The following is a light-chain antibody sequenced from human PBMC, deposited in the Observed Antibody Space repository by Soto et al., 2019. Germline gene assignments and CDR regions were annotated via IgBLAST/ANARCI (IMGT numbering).Light chain of an antibody. V-gene: IGKV3-15*01. CDR1: QSVRSN. CDR2: AAS. CDR3: QQYNEWPPFT. J-gene: IGKJ5*01. Sequence: EVVMTQSPATLSVCPWEIATLSWRASQSVRSNLAWYQQKPGQAPRLVIYAASTRATGIPDRFSGSVSGTEFTLTISSLQSEDFAVYYCQQYNEWPPFTFGQGTRLEIK.